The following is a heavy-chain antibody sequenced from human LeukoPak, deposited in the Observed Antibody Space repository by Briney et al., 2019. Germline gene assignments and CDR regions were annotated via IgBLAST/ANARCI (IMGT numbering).Heavy chain of an antibody. V-gene: IGHV3-30*18. CDR1: GFTFSSYG. Sequence: GGSLRLSCAASGFTFSSYGMHWVRQAPGKGLEWVAVISYDGSNKYYADSVKGRFTISRDNSKNTLYLQMNSLRAEETAVYYCAKENYSDYWGQGTLVTVSS. J-gene: IGHJ4*02. CDR3: AKENYSDY. CDR2: ISYDGSNK.